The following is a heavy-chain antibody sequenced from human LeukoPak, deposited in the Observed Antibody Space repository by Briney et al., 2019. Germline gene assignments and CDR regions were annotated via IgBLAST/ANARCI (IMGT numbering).Heavy chain of an antibody. Sequence: GGSLRLSCAASGFAFSSYWMHWVRQAPGKGLVWVSRISSDGSSTSYADSVKGRFTISRDNAKNTLHLQMNRLRAEDTAVYYCARVSVCSSTSCYSLFDYLGQGTLVTVSS. V-gene: IGHV3-74*01. CDR1: GFAFSSYW. J-gene: IGHJ4*02. D-gene: IGHD2-2*01. CDR3: ARVSVCSSTSCYSLFDY. CDR2: ISSDGSST.